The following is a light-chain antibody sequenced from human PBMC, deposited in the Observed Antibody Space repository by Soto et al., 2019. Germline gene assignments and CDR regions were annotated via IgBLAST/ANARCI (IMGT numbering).Light chain of an antibody. J-gene: IGLJ2*01. CDR2: EDS. CDR1: SSDVGTYNE. V-gene: IGLV2-23*01. Sequence: QSALTQPASVSGSPGQSITISCTGTSSDVGTYNEVSWYQQHPGKAPKLMIYEDSQRPSGVSNRFSGSKSGNTASLTISGHQAEDEADYYCCSYSAVNTWVFGGGTKLTVL. CDR3: CSYSAVNTWV.